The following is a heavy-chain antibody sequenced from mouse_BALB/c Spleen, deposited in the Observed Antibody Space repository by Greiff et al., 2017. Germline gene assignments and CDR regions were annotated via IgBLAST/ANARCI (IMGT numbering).Heavy chain of an antibody. J-gene: IGHJ3*01. CDR3: GRDDGSSYGGFAY. CDR1: GYSFTGYF. Sequence: VQLQQSGPELVKPGASVKISCKASGYSFTGYFMNWVKQSHGKSLEWIGRINPYNGDTFYNQKFKGKATLTVDKSSSTAHMELLSLTSEDSAVYDCGRDDGSSYGGFAYWGQGTLVTVSA. D-gene: IGHD1-1*01. V-gene: IGHV1-37*01. CDR2: INPYNGDT.